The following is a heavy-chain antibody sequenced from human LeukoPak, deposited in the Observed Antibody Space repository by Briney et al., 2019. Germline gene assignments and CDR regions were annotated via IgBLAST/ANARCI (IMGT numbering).Heavy chain of an antibody. CDR1: GGSFSSRSYY. CDR2: LYYSGST. D-gene: IGHD2-21*02. Sequence: SETLSVTCSVSGGSFSSRSYYWAWIRQPPGKGLEWIGNLYYSGSTDYNPSLKSRVTISVHTSKNQFSLNLISVTAADTAVYYCARSPPFCGGDCYVDYWGQGTQVTVSS. CDR3: ARSPPFCGGDCYVDY. V-gene: IGHV4-39*01. J-gene: IGHJ4*02.